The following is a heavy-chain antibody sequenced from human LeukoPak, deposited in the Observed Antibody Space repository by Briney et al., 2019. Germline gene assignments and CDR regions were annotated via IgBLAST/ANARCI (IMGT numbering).Heavy chain of an antibody. J-gene: IGHJ6*03. CDR2: INHSGST. V-gene: IGHV4-34*01. Sequence: KPSETLSLTCAVYGGSFSGYYWSWIRQPPGKGLEWIGEINHSGSTNYNPSLKSRVTISVDTSKNQFSLKLSSVTAADTAVYYCARHKVVYYYYYYYMDVWGKGTTVTISS. CDR1: GGSFSGYY. D-gene: IGHD2-2*01. CDR3: ARHKVVYYYYYYYMDV.